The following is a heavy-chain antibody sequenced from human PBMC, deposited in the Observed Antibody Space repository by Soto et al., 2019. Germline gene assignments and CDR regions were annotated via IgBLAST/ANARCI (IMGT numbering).Heavy chain of an antibody. J-gene: IGHJ3*02. CDR1: GFTFSSYA. CDR3: AKSSSGWIDAFDI. Sequence: GGSLRLSCAASGFTFSSYAMSWVRQAPGKGLEWVSAISGSGGSTYYADSVKGRFTISRDNSKNTLYRQMNSLRAEDTAVYYCAKSSSGWIDAFDIWGQGTMVTVSS. V-gene: IGHV3-23*01. D-gene: IGHD6-19*01. CDR2: ISGSGGST.